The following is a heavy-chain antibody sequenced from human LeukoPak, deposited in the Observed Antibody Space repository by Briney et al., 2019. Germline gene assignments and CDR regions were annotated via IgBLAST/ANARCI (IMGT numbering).Heavy chain of an antibody. V-gene: IGHV3-23*01. CDR1: AFTFSSYS. CDR3: TKAPTIAVAGRKGETFDY. Sequence: GGSLRLSCAASAFTFSSYSMSWVRQAPGKGLEWVSAISSSSGYIYYADSVKGRFTISRDNSKNTLYLQMNSLRAEDTAVYYCTKAPTIAVAGRKGETFDYWGQGTLVTVSS. CDR2: ISSSSGYI. J-gene: IGHJ4*02. D-gene: IGHD6-19*01.